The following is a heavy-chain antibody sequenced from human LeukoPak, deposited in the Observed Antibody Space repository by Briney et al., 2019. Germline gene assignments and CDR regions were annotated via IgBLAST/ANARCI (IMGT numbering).Heavy chain of an antibody. CDR3: ARESYYYDSSGSMDH. J-gene: IGHJ4*02. Sequence: GGSLRLSCAASGFTFSDYYMSWIRQAPGKGLEWVSYISSSGSTIYYADSVKGRFTISRDNAKNSLYLQMNGLRAEDTAVYYCARESYYYDSSGSMDHWGQGTLVTVSS. CDR2: ISSSGSTI. D-gene: IGHD3-22*01. CDR1: GFTFSDYY. V-gene: IGHV3-11*01.